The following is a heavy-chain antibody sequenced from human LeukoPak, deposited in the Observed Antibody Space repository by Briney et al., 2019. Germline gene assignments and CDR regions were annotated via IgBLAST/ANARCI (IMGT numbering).Heavy chain of an antibody. J-gene: IGHJ5*02. D-gene: IGHD1-14*01. CDR1: GGSISSYY. Sequence: SETLSLTCTVSGGSISSYYWSWIRQPPGKGLEYIGYIYYSGSTNYNPSLKSRVTMSVDTSKNRFSLKLSSVAAADTAVYFCARSPLNPVTTLDPWGKGTLVTVSS. V-gene: IGHV4-59*01. CDR3: ARSPLNPVTTLDP. CDR2: IYYSGST.